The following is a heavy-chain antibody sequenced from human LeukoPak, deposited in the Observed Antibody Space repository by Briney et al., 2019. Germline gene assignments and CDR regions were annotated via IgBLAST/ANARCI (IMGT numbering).Heavy chain of an antibody. CDR1: GGSISSSSYY. CDR3: ARHEGEEMATITHFDY. CDR2: IYYSGST. D-gene: IGHD5-24*01. J-gene: IGHJ4*02. Sequence: PSETLSLTCTVSGGSISSSSYYWGWIRQPPGKGLEWIGSIYYSGSTYYNPSLKSRVTISVDTSKNQFSLKLSSVTAADTAVYYCARHEGEEMATITHFDYWGQGTLVTVSS. V-gene: IGHV4-39*01.